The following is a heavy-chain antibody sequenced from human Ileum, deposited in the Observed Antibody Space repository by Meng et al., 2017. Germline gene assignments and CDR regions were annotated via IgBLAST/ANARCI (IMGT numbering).Heavy chain of an antibody. CDR1: GDSVSSNSAA. D-gene: IGHD3-16*01. Sequence: QVQLQQSGPGLVMPLQTPSLSRAIPGDSVSSNSAAWNWIRQSPSRGLEWLGRTYYRSKWYNNYAVSVRSRISINPDTSKNQFSLQLNSVTPEDTAVYYCARDGGAAPDYFDYWGQGTLVTVSS. CDR2: TYYRSKWYN. CDR3: ARDGGAAPDYFDY. V-gene: IGHV6-1*01. J-gene: IGHJ4*02.